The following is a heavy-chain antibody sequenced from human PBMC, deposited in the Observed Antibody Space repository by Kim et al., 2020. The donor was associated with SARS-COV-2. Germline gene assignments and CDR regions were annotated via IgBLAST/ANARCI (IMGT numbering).Heavy chain of an antibody. CDR1: GFTFSSYG. D-gene: IGHD3-3*01. V-gene: IGHV3-30*18. Sequence: GGSLRLSCAASGFTFSSYGMHWVRQAPGKGLEWVAVISYDGSNKYYADSVKGRFTISRDNSKNTLYLQMNSLRAEDTAVYYCAKALIWSGYMDYYYYGMDVWGQGTTVTVSS. CDR3: AKALIWSGYMDYYYYGMDV. J-gene: IGHJ6*02. CDR2: ISYDGSNK.